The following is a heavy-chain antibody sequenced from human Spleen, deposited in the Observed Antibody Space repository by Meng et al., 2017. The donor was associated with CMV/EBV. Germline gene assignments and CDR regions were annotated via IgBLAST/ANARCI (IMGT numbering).Heavy chain of an antibody. D-gene: IGHD1-26*01. CDR1: GFTFSSYG. CDR3: ARDGGGSQFFDY. V-gene: IGHV3-23*01. CDR2: ISGGGGLT. J-gene: IGHJ4*02. Sequence: GGSLRLSCAASGFTFSSYGMSWVRQAPGKGLEWVSSISGGGGLTHHGASVKGRFIISRDNSKNTLYLQMNSLRAEDTAVYYCARDGGGSQFFDYWGQGTLVTVSS.